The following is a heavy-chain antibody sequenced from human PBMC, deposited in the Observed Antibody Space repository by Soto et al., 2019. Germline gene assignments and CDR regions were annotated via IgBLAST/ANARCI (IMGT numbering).Heavy chain of an antibody. Sequence: QVQLVQSGAEVKKPGSSVKVSCKASGGTFSSYAISWVRQAPGQGLEWMGGIIPIFGTADYAQKFQGRVTSTGDESTSTGNMERSSLRSEDTAVYYCASHYDSSGYYYRGLDYWGQGTLVTVSS. CDR3: ASHYDSSGYYYRGLDY. D-gene: IGHD3-22*01. J-gene: IGHJ4*02. V-gene: IGHV1-69*12. CDR1: GGTFSSYA. CDR2: IIPIFGTA.